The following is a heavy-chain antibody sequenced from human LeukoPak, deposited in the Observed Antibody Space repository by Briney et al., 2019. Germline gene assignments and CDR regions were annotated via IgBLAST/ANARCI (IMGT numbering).Heavy chain of an antibody. Sequence: PGGSLRLSCAASGFTFSSYAMHWVRQAPGKGLEWVAVISYDGSNKYYADSVKGRFTISRDNSKNTLYLQMNSLRAEDTAVYYCAKDRMGISLPYYFDYWGQGTLVTVSS. CDR3: AKDRMGISLPYYFDY. J-gene: IGHJ4*02. CDR1: GFTFSSYA. CDR2: ISYDGSNK. D-gene: IGHD7-27*01. V-gene: IGHV3-30*04.